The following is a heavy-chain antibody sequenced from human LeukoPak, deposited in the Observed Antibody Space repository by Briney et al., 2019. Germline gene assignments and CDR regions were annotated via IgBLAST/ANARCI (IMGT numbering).Heavy chain of an antibody. CDR1: GGTFSSYA. J-gene: IGHJ4*02. CDR3: ARGRFLEWLLYHPTFDY. Sequence: SVKVSCKASGGTFSSYAISWVRQAPGQGLEWMGGIIPIFGTANYAQKFQGRVTITADESTSTAYMELSSLKSEDTAVHYCARGRFLEWLLYHPTFDYWGQGTLVTVSS. D-gene: IGHD3-3*01. V-gene: IGHV1-69*01. CDR2: IIPIFGTA.